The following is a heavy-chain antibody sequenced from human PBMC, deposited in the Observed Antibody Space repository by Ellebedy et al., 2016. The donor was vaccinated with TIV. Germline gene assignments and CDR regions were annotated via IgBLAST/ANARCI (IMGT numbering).Heavy chain of an antibody. CDR3: ARLNPHSTRRIAVAGFFDY. Sequence: MPSETLSLTCAVYGGSFSGYYWSWIRQPPGKGLEWIGEINHSGSTNYNPSLKSRVTISVDTSKNQFSLKLSSVTAADTAVYYCARLNPHSTRRIAVAGFFDYWGQGTLVTVSS. CDR2: INHSGST. J-gene: IGHJ4*02. V-gene: IGHV4-34*01. D-gene: IGHD6-19*01. CDR1: GGSFSGYY.